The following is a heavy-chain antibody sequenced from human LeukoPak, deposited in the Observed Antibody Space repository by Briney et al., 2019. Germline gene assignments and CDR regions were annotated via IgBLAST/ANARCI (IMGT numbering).Heavy chain of an antibody. CDR1: GGTFSSYA. Sequence: GASVKVSCKASGGTFSSYAISWVRQAPGQGLEWMGGIIPIFGTANYAQKFQGRVTITADESTSTAYMELSSLRSEDTAVYYCAKGRRVGPDLLSVEMATIFDYWGQGTLVTVSS. D-gene: IGHD5-24*01. V-gene: IGHV1-69*13. CDR2: IIPIFGTA. CDR3: AKGRRVGPDLLSVEMATIFDY. J-gene: IGHJ4*02.